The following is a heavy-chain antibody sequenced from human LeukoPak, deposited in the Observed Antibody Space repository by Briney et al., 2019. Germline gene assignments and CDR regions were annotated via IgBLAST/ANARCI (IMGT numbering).Heavy chain of an antibody. CDR1: GFTFSSYA. D-gene: IGHD3-22*01. CDR2: ISGSGGST. CDR3: AKALSNRITMIVVSG. Sequence: PGRSLRLSCAASGFTFSSYAMSWVRQAPGKGLEWVSAISGSGGSTYYADSVKGRFTISRDNSKNTLYLQMNSLRAEDTAVYYCAKALSNRITMIVVSGWGQGTLVTVSS. J-gene: IGHJ4*02. V-gene: IGHV3-23*01.